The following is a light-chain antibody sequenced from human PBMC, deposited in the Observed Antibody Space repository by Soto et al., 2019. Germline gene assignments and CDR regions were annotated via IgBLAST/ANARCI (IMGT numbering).Light chain of an antibody. CDR2: EVS. J-gene: IGLJ1*01. CDR3: SSYTSSSTYV. V-gene: IGLV2-14*01. Sequence: QSALTRPASVSGSPGQSITISCTGTSSDVGGYNYGSWYQQHPGKAPKLMIYEVSNRPSGVSNRFSGSKSGNTASLTISGLQAEDDADYYCSSYTSSSTYVFGTGTKVTVL. CDR1: SSDVGGYNY.